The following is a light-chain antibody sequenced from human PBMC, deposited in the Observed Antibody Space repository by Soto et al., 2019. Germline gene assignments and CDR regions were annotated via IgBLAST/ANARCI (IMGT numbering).Light chain of an antibody. CDR2: GAS. V-gene: IGKV3-20*01. J-gene: IGKJ4*01. Sequence: EIVLTQSPGTLSLSPGERATLSCRASQNVNNNYLAWYQQKPGQAPRLLIYGASRRATDIPDRFSGSGSGTDFTLTISRLEPEDSAVYSCQQYGSAPLTFGGGTKVESK. CDR1: QNVNNNY. CDR3: QQYGSAPLT.